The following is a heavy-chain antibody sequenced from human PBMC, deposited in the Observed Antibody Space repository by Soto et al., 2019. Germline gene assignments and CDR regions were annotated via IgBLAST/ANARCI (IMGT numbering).Heavy chain of an antibody. Sequence: DVQLVESGGGLVQPGGSLRLSCAVSGFTVSSDYMSWVRQAPAKGLEWVSAIYSGGDTYYADSMKGRFTMSRDNSKNTLYLQMNSLRAEDTAVYYWARENPGWPDALVMWGQGTMVTVSS. V-gene: IGHV3-66*01. CDR3: ARENPGWPDALVM. CDR1: GFTVSSDY. CDR2: IYSGGDT. J-gene: IGHJ3*02. D-gene: IGHD6-19*01.